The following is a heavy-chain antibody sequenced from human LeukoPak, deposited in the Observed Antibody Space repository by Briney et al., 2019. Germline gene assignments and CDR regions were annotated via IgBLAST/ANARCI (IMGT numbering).Heavy chain of an antibody. CDR3: ARAGIGYYYDSSGYFY. Sequence: GASVKVSCKASGHTFTGYYMHWVRQAPGQGLEWMGWINPNSGGTNYAQKFQGRVTMTRDTSISTAYMELSRLRSDDTAVYYCARAGIGYYYDSSGYFYWGQGTLVTVSS. CDR2: INPNSGGT. J-gene: IGHJ4*02. V-gene: IGHV1-2*02. D-gene: IGHD3-22*01. CDR1: GHTFTGYY.